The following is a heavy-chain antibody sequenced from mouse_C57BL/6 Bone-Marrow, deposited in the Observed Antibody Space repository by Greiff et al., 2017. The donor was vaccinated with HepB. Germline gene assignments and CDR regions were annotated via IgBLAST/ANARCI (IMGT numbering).Heavy chain of an antibody. J-gene: IGHJ3*01. V-gene: IGHV1-42*01. CDR1: GYSFTGYY. CDR2: INPSTGGT. CDR3: AREGDGNSGWFAY. Sequence: EVMLVESGPELVKPGASVKISCKASGYSFTGYYMNWVKQSPEKSLEWIGEINPSTGGTTYNQKFKAKATLTVDKSSSTAYMQLKSLTSEDSAVYYCAREGDGNSGWFAYWGQGTLVTVSA. D-gene: IGHD2-1*01.